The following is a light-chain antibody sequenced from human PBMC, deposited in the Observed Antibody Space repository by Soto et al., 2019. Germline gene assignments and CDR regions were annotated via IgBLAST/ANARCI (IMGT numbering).Light chain of an antibody. CDR1: SSDVGGYNF. Sequence: QSALTQPASVSGSPGQSITISCTGTSSDVGGYNFVSWYQQHPGKAPKLMIYEVNNRPSGVSNRFSGSKSGNTASLTISGLQSEDEADYYCSSWKTSTTQVLGGGIKVTV. J-gene: IGLJ3*02. CDR3: SSWKTSTTQV. V-gene: IGLV2-14*01. CDR2: EVN.